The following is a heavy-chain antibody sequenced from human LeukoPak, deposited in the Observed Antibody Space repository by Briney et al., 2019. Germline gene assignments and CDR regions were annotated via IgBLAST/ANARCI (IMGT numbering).Heavy chain of an antibody. CDR2: IWYDGSNK. CDR3: ARGPHSYYYDSSGYYYVDY. J-gene: IGHJ4*02. V-gene: IGHV3-33*08. CDR1: GFTFSSYA. D-gene: IGHD3-22*01. Sequence: PGGSLRLSCAASGFTFSSYAMTWVRQAPGKGLEWVAVIWYDGSNKYYADSVKGRFTISRDNSKNTLYLQMNSLRAEDTAVYYCARGPHSYYYDSSGYYYVDYWGQGTLVTVSS.